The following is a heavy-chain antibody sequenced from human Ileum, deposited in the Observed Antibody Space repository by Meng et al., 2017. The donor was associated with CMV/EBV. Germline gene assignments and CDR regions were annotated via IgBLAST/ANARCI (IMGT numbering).Heavy chain of an antibody. D-gene: IGHD1-26*01. CDR1: YNFTGYY. Sequence: YNFTGYYMHWVRQAPGQGLEWMGWINPNSGGTNYAQKLQGRVTMTRDTSISTAYMELSRLRSDDTAVYYCARDRTYSGSYWDGFDYWGQGTLVTVSS. V-gene: IGHV1-2*02. CDR3: ARDRTYSGSYWDGFDY. J-gene: IGHJ4*02. CDR2: INPNSGGT.